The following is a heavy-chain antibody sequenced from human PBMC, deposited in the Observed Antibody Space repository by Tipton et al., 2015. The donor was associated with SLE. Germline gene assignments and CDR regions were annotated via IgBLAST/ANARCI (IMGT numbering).Heavy chain of an antibody. Sequence: TLSLTCTVSGSSIGSSGYYWSWIRQHPGKSLEWIGYIYYSGSTYYNPSLKSRVTISVDTSKNQFSLKLSSVTAADTAVYYCARAQLNGSSWYNWFDPWGQGTPVTVSS. V-gene: IGHV4-31*03. J-gene: IGHJ5*02. CDR1: GSSIGSSGYY. CDR3: ARAQLNGSSWYNWFDP. D-gene: IGHD6-13*01. CDR2: IYYSGST.